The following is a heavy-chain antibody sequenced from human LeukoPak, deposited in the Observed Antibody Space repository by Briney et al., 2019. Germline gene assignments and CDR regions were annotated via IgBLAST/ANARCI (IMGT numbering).Heavy chain of an antibody. CDR2: ISRSSSTI. CDR1: GFTFTTYN. D-gene: IGHD4-17*01. CDR3: ARDYGDHGEYFDY. Sequence: GGSLRLSRAASGFTFTTYNMNWVRQAPGKGREWVSYISRSSSTIKYADSVKGRFTISRDNAKNSVYLQMNSLRDEDTAVYYCARDYGDHGEYFDYWGQGTLVTVSS. J-gene: IGHJ4*02. V-gene: IGHV3-48*02.